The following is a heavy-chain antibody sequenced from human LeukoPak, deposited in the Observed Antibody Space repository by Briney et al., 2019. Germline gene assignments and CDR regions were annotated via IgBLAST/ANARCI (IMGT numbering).Heavy chain of an antibody. Sequence: GGSLRLSCAASGFTFSDYALHWVRQSPAKGLEWVAVISKDAGHEFYADSVKGRFTVSRDNSMDTVTLLMNSLTPDDTAVYYCARDLNPGSSGWYDTFDHWGHGTLVTVSS. CDR3: ARDLNPGSSGWYDTFDH. D-gene: IGHD6-19*01. J-gene: IGHJ4*01. CDR1: GFTFSDYA. V-gene: IGHV3-30*04. CDR2: ISKDAGHE.